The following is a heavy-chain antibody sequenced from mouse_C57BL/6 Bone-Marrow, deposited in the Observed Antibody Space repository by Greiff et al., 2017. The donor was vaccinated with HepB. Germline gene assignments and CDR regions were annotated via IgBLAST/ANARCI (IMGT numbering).Heavy chain of an antibody. J-gene: IGHJ3*01. CDR2: IYPRSGNT. V-gene: IGHV1-81*01. CDR3: ARLDYDEGAWFAY. CDR1: GYTFTSYG. Sequence: VKLQESGAELARPGASVKLSCKASGYTFTSYGISWVKQRTGQGLEWIGEIYPRSGNTYYNEKFKGKATLTADKSSSTAYMELRSLTSEDSAVYFCARLDYDEGAWFAYWGQGTLVTVSA. D-gene: IGHD2-4*01.